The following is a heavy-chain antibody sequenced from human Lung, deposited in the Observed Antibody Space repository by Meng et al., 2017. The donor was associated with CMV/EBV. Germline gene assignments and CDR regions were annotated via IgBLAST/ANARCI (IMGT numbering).Heavy chain of an antibody. CDR2: IHPHRGDT. D-gene: IGHD7-27*01. V-gene: IGHV1-2*02. J-gene: IGHJ4*02. Sequence: SCKASGYTFTAHYFHWVRQAPGQGLEWMGWIHPHRGDTNYAQQFQGRVTLTRDTSINTGYMELTRLTSDDTAVYYCARDNNWGPDYWGQGALVTVSS. CDR1: GYTFTAHY. CDR3: ARDNNWGPDY.